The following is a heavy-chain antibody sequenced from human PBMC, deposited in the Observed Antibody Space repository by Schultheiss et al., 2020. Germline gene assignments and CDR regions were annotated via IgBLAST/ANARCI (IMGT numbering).Heavy chain of an antibody. CDR2: INHSGST. D-gene: IGHD7-27*01. CDR3: ARGVRNWGWSFDY. V-gene: IGHV4-34*01. Sequence: SETLSLTCTVSGGSISSYYWGWIRQPPGKGLEWIGEINHSGSTNYNPSLKSRVTISVDTSKNQFSLKLSSVTAADTAVYYCARGVRNWGWSFDYWGQGTLVTVSS. CDR1: GGSISSYY. J-gene: IGHJ4*02.